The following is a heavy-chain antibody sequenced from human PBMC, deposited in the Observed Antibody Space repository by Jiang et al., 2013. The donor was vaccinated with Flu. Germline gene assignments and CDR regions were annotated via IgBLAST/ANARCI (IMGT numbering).Heavy chain of an antibody. V-gene: IGHV4-59*08. CDR1: GASITSYY. J-gene: IGHJ5*02. Sequence: LLKPSETLSLTCTVSGASITSYYWSWIRQPPGKGLEWIGYIHYSGTTNANPSLKSRVTISVDTSKNQLSLKLISVTAADTAVYYCARHRSQYGSGKDWFDPWGQGTLVTVSS. D-gene: IGHD3-10*01. CDR3: ARHRSQYGSGKDWFDP. CDR2: IHYSGTT.